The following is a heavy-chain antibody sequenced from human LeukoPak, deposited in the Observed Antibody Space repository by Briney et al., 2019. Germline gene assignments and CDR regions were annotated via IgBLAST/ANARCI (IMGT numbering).Heavy chain of an antibody. J-gene: IGHJ6*02. Sequence: GGSLRLSCAASGFTFSSYSMNWVRQAPGKGLEWVSSISSSSSYIYYADSVKGRFTISRDNAKNSLYLQMNSLRAEDTAVYYCALLAAPLIAAAGTDYYYGMDAWGQGTTVTVSS. V-gene: IGHV3-21*01. D-gene: IGHD6-13*01. CDR1: GFTFSSYS. CDR2: ISSSSSYI. CDR3: ALLAAPLIAAAGTDYYYGMDA.